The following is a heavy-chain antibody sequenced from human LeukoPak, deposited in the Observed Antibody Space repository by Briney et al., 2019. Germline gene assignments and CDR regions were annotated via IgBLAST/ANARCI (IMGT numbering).Heavy chain of an antibody. Sequence: SETLSLTFTVSDYSISNGDYYWGWIRQPAGKGLEWIGRIYTSGRTNYNPSLKSRVTMSVDTSKNQFSLKLSSVTAADTAVYYCARDLFEQIPLSYCSSTSCYAPLYYMDVWGKGTTVTISS. J-gene: IGHJ6*03. V-gene: IGHV4-61*02. CDR2: IYTSGRT. D-gene: IGHD2-2*01. CDR3: ARDLFEQIPLSYCSSTSCYAPLYYMDV. CDR1: DYSISNGDYY.